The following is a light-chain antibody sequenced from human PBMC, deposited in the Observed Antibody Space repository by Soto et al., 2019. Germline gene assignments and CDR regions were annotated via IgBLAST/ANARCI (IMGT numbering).Light chain of an antibody. CDR3: KSYAGSNTYV. V-gene: IGLV2-8*01. J-gene: IGLJ1*01. CDR1: KNDIGVYDF. CDR2: GVV. Sequence: QSALTQPPSASGSPGQSVTISCTGTKNDIGVYDFVSWYQHHPGKAPRLIIYGVVQRPSGVPDRFSGSKSGNTASLTVSGLEAADEADYFCKSYAGSNTYVFGIGTKLTVL.